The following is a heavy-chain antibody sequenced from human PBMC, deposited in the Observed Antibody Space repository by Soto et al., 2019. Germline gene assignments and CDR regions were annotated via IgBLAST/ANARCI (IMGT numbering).Heavy chain of an antibody. CDR3: ASLQRSYDSSGYYYAFGFDY. CDR2: IIPIFGTA. J-gene: IGHJ4*02. CDR1: GGTFSSYA. V-gene: IGHV1-69*12. D-gene: IGHD3-22*01. Sequence: QVQLVQSGAEVKKPGSSVKVSCKASGGTFSSYAISWVRQAPGQGLEWMGGIIPIFGTANYAQKFQGRVTITAEESXXKXYXXLSSLRSEDTAVYYCASLQRSYDSSGYYYAFGFDYWGQGTLVTVSS.